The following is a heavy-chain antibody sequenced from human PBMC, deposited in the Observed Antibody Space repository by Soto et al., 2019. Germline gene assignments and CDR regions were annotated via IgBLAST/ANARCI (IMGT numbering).Heavy chain of an antibody. V-gene: IGHV4-59*01. Sequence: QVQLQESGPGLVKPSETLSLTCTVPGGSISSYYWSWIRQPPGKGLEWIGYIYYSGSTNYNPSLTSRVTISVDTSKNQFSLKLSSVTAADTAVYYCARSYRRYCSGGSCYSYYYYYMDVWGKGTTVTVSS. CDR1: GGSISSYY. CDR3: ARSYRRYCSGGSCYSYYYYYMDV. J-gene: IGHJ6*03. CDR2: IYYSGST. D-gene: IGHD2-15*01.